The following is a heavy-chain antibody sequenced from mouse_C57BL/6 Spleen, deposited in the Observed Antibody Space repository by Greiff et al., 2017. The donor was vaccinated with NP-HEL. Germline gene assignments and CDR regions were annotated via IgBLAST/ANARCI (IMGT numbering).Heavy chain of an antibody. Sequence: EVKLQESGPGMVKPSQSLSLTCTVTGYSITSGYDWHWIRHFPGNNLEWMGYISYSGSTNYNPSLKSRISITHDTSKNHFFLKLNSVTTEDTATYYCARVATVVADWYFDVWGTGTTVTVSS. J-gene: IGHJ1*03. D-gene: IGHD1-1*01. CDR2: ISYSGST. CDR1: GYSITSGYD. V-gene: IGHV3-1*01. CDR3: ARVATVVADWYFDV.